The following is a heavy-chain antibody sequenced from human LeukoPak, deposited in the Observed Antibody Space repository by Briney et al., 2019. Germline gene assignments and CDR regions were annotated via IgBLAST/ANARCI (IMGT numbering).Heavy chain of an antibody. CDR1: GFTFSNYA. V-gene: IGHV3-23*01. D-gene: IGHD3-9*01. J-gene: IGHJ4*02. CDR2: ITGSGGNT. Sequence: GASLRLSCVASGFTFSNYAMSWVRQAPGKGLEWVSAITGSGGNTYYADSVKGRFTISRDNSKNTVFLQMSSLRAEDTAVYYCAKWGDYDVLTGYCVSDYWGQGTLVTVSS. CDR3: AKWGDYDVLTGYCVSDY.